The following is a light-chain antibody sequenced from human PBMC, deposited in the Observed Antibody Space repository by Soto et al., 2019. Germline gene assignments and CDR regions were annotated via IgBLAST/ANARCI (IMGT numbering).Light chain of an antibody. Sequence: QAVVTQEPSLTVSPGGTVTLTCASSTGPVTSDYYTNWFQQKPGQAPRALIYSTTKKHSWTPAPFSGSLLGGKAALTLSGVQPEDEADYYCLLYDGAAVVFGGGTQLTVL. V-gene: IGLV7-43*01. J-gene: IGLJ2*01. CDR3: LLYDGAAVV. CDR2: STT. CDR1: TGPVTSDYY.